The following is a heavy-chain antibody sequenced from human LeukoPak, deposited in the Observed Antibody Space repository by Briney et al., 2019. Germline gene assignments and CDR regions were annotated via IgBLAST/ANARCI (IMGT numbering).Heavy chain of an antibody. V-gene: IGHV3-23*01. CDR2: ITGGGDTT. CDR1: GFTFSSYA. J-gene: IGHJ4*02. D-gene: IGHD2-15*01. Sequence: GGSLRLSCAASGFTFSSYAMSWVRQAPGKGLEWVSAITGGGDTTYYAHPVKGRFTISRDNSKNTVYLQMNSLRAEDTAVYYCANRRCTSGSCYLEYWGQGILVAVSS. CDR3: ANRRCTSGSCYLEY.